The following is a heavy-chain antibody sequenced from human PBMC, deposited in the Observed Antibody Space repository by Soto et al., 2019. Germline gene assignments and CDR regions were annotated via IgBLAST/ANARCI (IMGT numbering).Heavy chain of an antibody. CDR2: INQSGST. V-gene: IGHV4-34*01. D-gene: IGHD6-19*01. CDR1: GGSFSGSY. CDR3: ARVVGSSGWYYGSFDI. Sequence: PSETLSLTCAVYGGSFSGSYWNWIRQPPGKGLEWIGEINQSGSTNYNPSLKSRVTISVDTSKNQFSLKLSSVTAADSALYYCARVVGSSGWYYGSFDIWGPGTMVTVSS. J-gene: IGHJ3*02.